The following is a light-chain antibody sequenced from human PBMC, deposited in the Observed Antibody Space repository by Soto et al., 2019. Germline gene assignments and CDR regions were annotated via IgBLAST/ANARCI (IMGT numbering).Light chain of an antibody. Sequence: QSALTQPRSVSGTPGQSVTISCTGTSSDVGGYNYVSWYQQHPGKAPKLMLYDVSKPPSVVPDGCSGSKSGNTASLTISGLQAEDEADYYCCSYAGSYTFNYVFGSGTKRTVL. CDR1: SSDVGGYNY. J-gene: IGLJ1*01. V-gene: IGLV2-11*01. CDR3: CSYAGSYTFNYV. CDR2: DVS.